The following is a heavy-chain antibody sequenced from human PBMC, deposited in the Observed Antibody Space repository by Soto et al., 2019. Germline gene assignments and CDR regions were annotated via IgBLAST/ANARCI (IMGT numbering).Heavy chain of an antibody. D-gene: IGHD2-15*01. CDR3: AASEGICSGGSCFPFDY. Sequence: QMQLVQSGPEVKKPGTSVMVSCKASGFTFTSSAVQCVRQARGQRLVWIGWIVVGSGNTNYAQKFQERVTITRDMSTSKAYMELSSLRSEDTAVYYCAASEGICSGGSCFPFDYWGQGTLVTVSS. J-gene: IGHJ4*02. CDR1: GFTFTSSA. CDR2: IVVGSGNT. V-gene: IGHV1-58*01.